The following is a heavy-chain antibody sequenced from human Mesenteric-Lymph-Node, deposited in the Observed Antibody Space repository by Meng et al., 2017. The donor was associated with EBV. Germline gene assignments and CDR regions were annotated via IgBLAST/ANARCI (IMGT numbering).Heavy chain of an antibody. D-gene: IGHD4-11*01. J-gene: IGHJ4*02. CDR1: GGSISNDHW. Sequence: GRLQESGPGLVKPSGALSLTCGVSGGSISNDHWWSWVRQPPGKGLEWIGEMYHSGSTNYNPSLKSRVTISVDKSKNQFFLNLNSVTAADTAVYYCARGREYSWGYWGQGTLVTVSS. V-gene: IGHV4-4*02. CDR2: MYHSGST. CDR3: ARGREYSWGY.